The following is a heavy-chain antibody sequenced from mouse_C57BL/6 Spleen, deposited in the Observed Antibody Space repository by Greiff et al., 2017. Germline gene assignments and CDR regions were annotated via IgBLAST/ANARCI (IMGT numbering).Heavy chain of an antibody. Sequence: QVQLQQSGAELVKPGASVKLSCKASGYTFTSYWMQWVKQRPGQGLEWIGEIDPSDSYTNYNQKFKGKATLTVDTSSSTAYMQLSSLTSEDSAVYYCARCYYGSSFLYYFDYWGQGTTLTVSS. D-gene: IGHD1-1*01. V-gene: IGHV1-50*01. CDR2: IDPSDSYT. CDR3: ARCYYGSSFLYYFDY. J-gene: IGHJ2*01. CDR1: GYTFTSYW.